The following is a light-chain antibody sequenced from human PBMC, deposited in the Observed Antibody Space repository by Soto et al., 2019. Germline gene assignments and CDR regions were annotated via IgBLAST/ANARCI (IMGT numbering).Light chain of an antibody. V-gene: IGKV1-6*01. J-gene: IGKJ1*01. CDR2: AAS. CDR3: QQDYTYPRT. Sequence: ATQMTQSPSSLSASVGDRVTITCRASHDIRSDLAWYQKKSGKAPKLLIYAASSLQSGVPSRFGGCGSGSYFTLTISALQPEDWATDECQQDYTYPRTFGQGTSVDI. CDR1: HDIRSD.